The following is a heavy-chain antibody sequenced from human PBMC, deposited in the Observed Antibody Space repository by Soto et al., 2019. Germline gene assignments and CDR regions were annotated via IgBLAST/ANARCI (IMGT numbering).Heavy chain of an antibody. CDR1: GGSISSGGYY. CDR3: ARVVVGGADYYYYSMDV. CDR2: IYYSGST. V-gene: IGHV4-31*03. Sequence: QVQLQESGPGLVKPSQTLSLTCTVSGGSISSGGYYWSWIRQHPGKGLEWIGYIYYSGSTYYNPSLKSRVTISVDTSKNQFSLKLSSVTAADTAVYYCARVVVGGADYYYYSMDVWGKGTTVTVSS. J-gene: IGHJ6*03. D-gene: IGHD2-15*01.